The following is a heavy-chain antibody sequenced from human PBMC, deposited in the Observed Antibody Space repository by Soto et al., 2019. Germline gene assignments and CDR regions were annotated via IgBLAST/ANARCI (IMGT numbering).Heavy chain of an antibody. D-gene: IGHD3-3*01. CDR3: ARDQRITIFGVVNHWYFDL. Sequence: SETLSLTCAVSGGSISSSNWWSWVRQPPGKGLEWIGEIYHSGSTNYNPSLKSRVTISVDKSKNRFSLKLSSVTAADTAVYYCARDQRITIFGVVNHWYFDLWGRGTLVTVSS. J-gene: IGHJ2*01. CDR2: IYHSGST. CDR1: GGSISSSNW. V-gene: IGHV4-4*02.